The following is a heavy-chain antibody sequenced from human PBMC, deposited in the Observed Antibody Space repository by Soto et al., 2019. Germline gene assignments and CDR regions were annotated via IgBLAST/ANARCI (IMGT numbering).Heavy chain of an antibody. Sequence: PSETLSLTCTVSGGSISSGGYYWSWIRQHPGKGLEWIGYIYYSGSTYYNPSLKSRVTISVDTSKNQFSLKLSSVTAADTAVHYCARVTDTDYGDYDNWFDPWGQGTLVTVSS. CDR1: GGSISSGGYY. J-gene: IGHJ5*02. V-gene: IGHV4-31*03. CDR2: IYYSGST. D-gene: IGHD4-17*01. CDR3: ARVTDTDYGDYDNWFDP.